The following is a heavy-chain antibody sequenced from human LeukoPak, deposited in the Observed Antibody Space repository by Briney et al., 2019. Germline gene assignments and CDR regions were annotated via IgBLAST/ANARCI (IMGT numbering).Heavy chain of an antibody. CDR3: ARATSGNGMDV. CDR2: ISSSGSTI. J-gene: IGHJ6*04. Sequence: GGSLRLSCAASGFTFSSYEMNWVRQAPGRGLEWVSYISSSGSTIYYADSVKGRFTISRDNAKNLVYLQMNSLRAEDTAVYYCARATSGNGMDVWGKGTTVTVSS. CDR1: GFTFSSYE. D-gene: IGHD1-26*01. V-gene: IGHV3-48*03.